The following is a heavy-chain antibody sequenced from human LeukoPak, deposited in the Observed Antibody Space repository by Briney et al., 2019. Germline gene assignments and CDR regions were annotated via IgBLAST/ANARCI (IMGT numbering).Heavy chain of an antibody. Sequence: SETLSLTCTVSGGSISSYYWSWIRQPPGKGLEWIGYIYYSGSTNYNPSLKSRVTISVDTSKNQFSLKLSSVTAADTAVYYCARLLDNDSSGDPDTFDMWGQGIMVTVSS. CDR1: GGSISSYY. CDR2: IYYSGST. V-gene: IGHV4-59*01. J-gene: IGHJ3*02. D-gene: IGHD3-22*01. CDR3: ARLLDNDSSGDPDTFDM.